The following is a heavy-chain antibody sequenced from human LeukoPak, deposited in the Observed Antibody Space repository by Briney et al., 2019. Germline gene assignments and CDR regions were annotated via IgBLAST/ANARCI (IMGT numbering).Heavy chain of an antibody. J-gene: IGHJ3*02. CDR3: ARETTYYYDSSGYYFDAFDI. Sequence: SETLSLTCTASGGSISSGSYYWSWIRQPAGKGLEWIGRIYTSGSTNYNPSLKSRVTISVDTSKNQFSLKLSSVTAADTAVYYCARETTYYYDSSGYYFDAFDIWGQGTMATVSS. CDR2: IYTSGST. D-gene: IGHD3-22*01. V-gene: IGHV4-61*02. CDR1: GGSISSGSYY.